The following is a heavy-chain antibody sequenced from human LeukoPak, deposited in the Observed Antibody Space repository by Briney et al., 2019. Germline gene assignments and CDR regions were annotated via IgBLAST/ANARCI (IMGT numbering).Heavy chain of an antibody. CDR2: IIPIFGTA. Sequence: GASVKVSCKASGGTFSSYAISWVRQAPGQGLEWMGRIIPIFGTANYAQKFQGRVTITTDESTSTAYMELSSLRSEDTAVYYCARGHPTELIGLDYWGQGTLVTVSS. V-gene: IGHV1-69*05. J-gene: IGHJ4*02. D-gene: IGHD1-7*01. CDR1: GGTFSSYA. CDR3: ARGHPTELIGLDY.